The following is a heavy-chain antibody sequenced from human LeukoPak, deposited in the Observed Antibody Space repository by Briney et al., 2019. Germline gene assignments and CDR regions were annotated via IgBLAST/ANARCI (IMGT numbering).Heavy chain of an antibody. Sequence: GGSLRLSCVASGFTFSDYAMNWVLQAPGKGLEWVSTFKTNYNQVYYAESVRGRFTISTDNSKNTAYLQMNSLRVEDTALYYCARSVPDYTRFDFWGQGALVTVSS. CDR1: GFTFSDYA. J-gene: IGHJ4*02. D-gene: IGHD4-11*01. CDR2: FKTNYNQV. V-gene: IGHV3-23*05. CDR3: ARSVPDYTRFDF.